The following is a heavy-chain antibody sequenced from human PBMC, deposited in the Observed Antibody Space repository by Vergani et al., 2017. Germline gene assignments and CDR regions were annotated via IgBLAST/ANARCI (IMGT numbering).Heavy chain of an antibody. CDR2: ISGSGGST. V-gene: IGHV3-23*01. CDR1: GFTFSSYA. CDR3: AKSLRYSSSFLAFDF. J-gene: IGHJ3*01. D-gene: IGHD6-13*01. Sequence: EVQLLESGGGLVQPGGSLRLSCAASGFTFSSYATSWVRQAPGKGLEWVSGISGSGGSTYYADSVKGRFTISRDNSKNTLYLQMNSLRAEDTAVYYCAKSLRYSSSFLAFDFWGQGTMVTVSS.